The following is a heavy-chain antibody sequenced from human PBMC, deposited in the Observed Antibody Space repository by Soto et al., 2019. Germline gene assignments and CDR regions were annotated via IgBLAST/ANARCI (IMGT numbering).Heavy chain of an antibody. CDR2: IWYDGSNK. Sequence: GGSLRLSCAASGFTFSSYGTHWVRQAPGKGLEWVAVIWYDGSNKYYADSVKGRFTISRDNSKNTLYLQMNSLRAEDTAVYYCARDLIVYYDVLTGYFPSYYFDYCGPGTLVTVSS. CDR3: ARDLIVYYDVLTGYFPSYYFDY. D-gene: IGHD3-9*01. J-gene: IGHJ4*02. V-gene: IGHV3-33*01. CDR1: GFTFSSYG.